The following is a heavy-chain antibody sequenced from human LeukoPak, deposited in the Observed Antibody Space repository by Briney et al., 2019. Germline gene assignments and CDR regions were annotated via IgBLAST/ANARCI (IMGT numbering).Heavy chain of an antibody. CDR3: ARSGCEDTARYYYYMDV. CDR1: GFTFDDYG. V-gene: IGHV3-7*01. D-gene: IGHD5-18*01. J-gene: IGHJ6*03. Sequence: GGSLRLSCAASGFTFDDYGMSWVRQAPGKGLEWVANIKQDGSEKYYVDSVKGRFTISRDNAKNSLYLQMNSLRAEDTAVYYCARSGCEDTARYYYYMDVWGKGTTVTVSS. CDR2: IKQDGSEK.